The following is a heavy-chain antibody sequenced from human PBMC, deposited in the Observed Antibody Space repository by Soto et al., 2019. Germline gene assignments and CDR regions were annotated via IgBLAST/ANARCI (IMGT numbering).Heavy chain of an antibody. CDR3: ARVRREYDNSAPVDS. D-gene: IGHD3-22*01. CDR2: IYYGGST. V-gene: IGHV4-30-2*01. CDR1: GGSISSGDYS. J-gene: IGHJ5*01. Sequence: PSETLSLTCAVSGGSISSGDYSWNWIRQPPGKGLEWIGYIYYGGSTYYNPSLQSRVTMSVDRSRNQFSLKLNSVTAADTALYYCARVRREYDNSAPVDSWGQGTLVTV.